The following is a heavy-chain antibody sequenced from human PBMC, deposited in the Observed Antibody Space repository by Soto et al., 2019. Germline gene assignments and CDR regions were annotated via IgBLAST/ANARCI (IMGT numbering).Heavy chain of an antibody. V-gene: IGHV1-69*13. CDR3: ARGYCSSTSCHTDFDY. CDR1: GYTFTGYY. D-gene: IGHD2-2*01. J-gene: IGHJ4*02. Sequence: ASVKVSCKASGYTFTGYYMHWVRQAPGQGLEWMGGIIPIFGTANYAQKFQGRVTITADESTSTAYMELSSLRSEDTAVYYCARGYCSSTSCHTDFDYWGQGTLVTVSS. CDR2: IIPIFGTA.